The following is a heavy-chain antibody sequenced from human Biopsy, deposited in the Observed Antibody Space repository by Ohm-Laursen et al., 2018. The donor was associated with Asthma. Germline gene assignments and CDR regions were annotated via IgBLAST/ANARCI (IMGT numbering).Heavy chain of an antibody. V-gene: IGHV4-39*01. CDR1: SGSGGYMGSGNYY. J-gene: IGHJ4*02. D-gene: IGHD7-27*01. CDR3: ARHWDWGSFFDY. CDR2: IYYSGTT. Sequence: TLSLTCSLSSGSGGYMGSGNYYWGWIRQPPGKGLEWIGSIYYSGTTYYNPSLKSQVTMSADTSKNHFSLKLSSVTAADTAVYYCARHWDWGSFFDYWGQGTPVTVSS.